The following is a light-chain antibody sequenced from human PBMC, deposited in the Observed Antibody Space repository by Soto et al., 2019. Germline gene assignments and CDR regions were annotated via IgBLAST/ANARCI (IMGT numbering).Light chain of an antibody. Sequence: QSVLTQPPSVSGAPGQRVAISCTGSSSNFGAGYDVHWYQQLPGAAPKLLIYGNNNRPSGVPDRISGSKSGTSASLAITGLQAGDEADYYCQSFDSLSGYVFGTGTKVTRP. CDR3: QSFDSLSGYV. J-gene: IGLJ1*01. CDR2: GNN. CDR1: SSNFGAGYD. V-gene: IGLV1-40*01.